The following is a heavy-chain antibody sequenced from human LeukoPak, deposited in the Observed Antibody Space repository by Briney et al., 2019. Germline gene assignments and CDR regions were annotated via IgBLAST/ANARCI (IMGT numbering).Heavy chain of an antibody. CDR3: ARDERLLSFLK. D-gene: IGHD3-3*01. Sequence: PGGSLRLSCAASGFTFTSYNMNWVRQAPGKGLEWVSSITSSSSYIYYADSVKGRFTISRDNSKNTLYLQMNSLRAEDTAIYYCARDERLLSFLKWGQGTLVTVSS. CDR2: ITSSSSYI. CDR1: GFTFTSYN. V-gene: IGHV3-21*04. J-gene: IGHJ4*02.